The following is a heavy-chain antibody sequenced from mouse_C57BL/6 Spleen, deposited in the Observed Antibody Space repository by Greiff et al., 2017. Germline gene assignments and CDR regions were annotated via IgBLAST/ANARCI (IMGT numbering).Heavy chain of an antibody. J-gene: IGHJ1*03. Sequence: QVQLQQSGAELVQPGASVKLSCKASGYTFTSYWMHWVKPRPGQGLELIGMIHPNSGSTNYNEKFKSKATLTVDKSSSTAYMQLSSLTSADSAVYYCAGYYGSSLYWYFDVWGTGTTVTVSS. V-gene: IGHV1-64*01. CDR2: IHPNSGST. D-gene: IGHD1-1*01. CDR1: GYTFTSYW. CDR3: AGYYGSSLYWYFDV.